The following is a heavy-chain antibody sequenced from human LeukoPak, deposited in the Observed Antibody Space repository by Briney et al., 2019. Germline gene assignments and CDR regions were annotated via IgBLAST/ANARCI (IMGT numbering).Heavy chain of an antibody. V-gene: IGHV1-18*01. J-gene: IGHJ4*02. CDR1: GYTFSDYG. CDR2: ISTYNDNT. Sequence: ASVKVSCKASGYTFSDYGVSWVRQAPGQGLEWMGRISTYNDNTNYAQKFQGRVTVTTDTATNTAYMELRNLTSDDTAVYYCARDRGYSSSSSTIKDWGQGTLVTVSS. D-gene: IGHD6-6*01. CDR3: ARDRGYSSSSSTIKD.